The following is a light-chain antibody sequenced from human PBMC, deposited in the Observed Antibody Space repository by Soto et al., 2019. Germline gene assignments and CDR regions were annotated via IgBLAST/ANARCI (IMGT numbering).Light chain of an antibody. CDR2: AAS. CDR1: QSVSSN. V-gene: IGKV3-15*01. Sequence: EIVMTQSPATLSVSPGERATLSCRASQSVSSNLAWYQQKPGQAPRLLIYAASTRATGIPVRFSGSGSGTEFTLTISSLQSEDFAVYYCQQRADWPITFGQGTRLEIK. J-gene: IGKJ5*01. CDR3: QQRADWPIT.